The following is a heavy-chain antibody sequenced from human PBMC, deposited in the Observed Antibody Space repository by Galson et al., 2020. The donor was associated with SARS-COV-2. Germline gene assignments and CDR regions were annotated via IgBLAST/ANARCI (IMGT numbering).Heavy chain of an antibody. CDR2: IVVGSGNT. J-gene: IGHJ3*02. CDR1: GFTLTSSA. D-gene: IGHD3-22*01. CDR3: AGYYDSSGGDAFDI. Sequence: SVKVSCKASGFTLTSSAMQWVRQARGQRLEWIGWIVVGSGNTNYAQKFQERVTITRDMSTSTAYMELSSLRSEDTAVYYWAGYYDSSGGDAFDIWSQGTMVTVAS. V-gene: IGHV1-58*02.